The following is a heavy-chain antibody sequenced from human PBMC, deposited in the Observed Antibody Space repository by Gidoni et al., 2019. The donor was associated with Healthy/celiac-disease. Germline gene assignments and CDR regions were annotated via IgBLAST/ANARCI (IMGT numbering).Heavy chain of an antibody. Sequence: QVQLVQSGAEVKKPGASVKVSCKASGYTFTSYYLHWLRQAPGQGLEWMGIINPSGGSTSYAQKFKGRVTMTRDTSTSTVYMELSRLRSEDTAVYYCASERVFKVYAEGPGQSYFQHWGQGTLVTVSS. J-gene: IGHJ1*01. V-gene: IGHV1-46*01. CDR2: INPSGGST. CDR3: ASERVFKVYAEGPGQSYFQH. CDR1: GYTFTSYY. D-gene: IGHD2-8*01.